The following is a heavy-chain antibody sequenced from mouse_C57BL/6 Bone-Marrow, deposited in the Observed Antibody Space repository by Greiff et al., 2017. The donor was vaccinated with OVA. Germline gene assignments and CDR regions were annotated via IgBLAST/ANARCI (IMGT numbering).Heavy chain of an antibody. Sequence: QVQLQQSGAELMKPGASVKLSCKATGYTFTGYWIEWVKQRPGHGLEWIGDILPGSGSTNYNEKFKGKATFTADTSSNTAYMQLSSLTTEDSASYYCARATVVAEGYWGQGTTLTVSS. D-gene: IGHD1-1*01. J-gene: IGHJ2*01. CDR3: ARATVVAEGY. CDR2: ILPGSGST. V-gene: IGHV1-9*01. CDR1: GYTFTGYW.